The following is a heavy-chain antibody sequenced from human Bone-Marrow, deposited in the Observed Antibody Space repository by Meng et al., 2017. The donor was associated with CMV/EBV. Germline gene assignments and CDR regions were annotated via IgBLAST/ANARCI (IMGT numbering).Heavy chain of an antibody. Sequence: GESLKISCAASGFTFSSYDMNWVRQVTGKGLEWVSGVGTEDDAYYRDSVKGRFTISRENGMNSMYLQMDSLTVGDTAIYYCARGSGVNMFRGAIGSFDSWGLGTLVTVSS. V-gene: IGHV3-13*01. CDR1: GFTFSSYD. J-gene: IGHJ4*02. CDR2: VGTEDDA. D-gene: IGHD3-10*01. CDR3: ARGSGVNMFRGAIGSFDS.